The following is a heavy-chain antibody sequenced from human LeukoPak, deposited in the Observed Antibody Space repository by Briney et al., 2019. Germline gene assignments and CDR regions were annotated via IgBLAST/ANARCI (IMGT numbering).Heavy chain of an antibody. D-gene: IGHD2-15*01. CDR1: GFTFSSFG. Sequence: GGSLRLSCAASGFTFSSFGMHWVRQAPGRGLEWVALILYDNKYYADSVKGRFTISRDNSKNTVYLQMDSLRAEDTAVYYCARYCSGGCYSGVDYWGQGTLVTVPS. J-gene: IGHJ4*02. CDR2: ILYDNK. V-gene: IGHV3-33*05. CDR3: ARYCSGGCYSGVDY.